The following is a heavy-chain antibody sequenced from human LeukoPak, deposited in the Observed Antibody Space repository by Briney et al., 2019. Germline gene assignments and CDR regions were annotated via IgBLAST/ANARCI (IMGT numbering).Heavy chain of an antibody. J-gene: IGHJ5*02. CDR2: IIPIFESA. CDR1: GGTFNSYA. D-gene: IGHD4-17*01. V-gene: IGHV1-69*01. Sequence: GASVKVSCKASGGTFNSYAISWVRPAPGQGLEWMGGIIPIFESANYAQKFQGRVTITADESTSTVYMELSSLRSEDTAVYYCARGGTAVTYNWFDPWGQGTLVTVSS. CDR3: ARGGTAVTYNWFDP.